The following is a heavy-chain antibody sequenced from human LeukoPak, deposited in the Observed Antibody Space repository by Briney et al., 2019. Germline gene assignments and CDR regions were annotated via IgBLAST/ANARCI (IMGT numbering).Heavy chain of an antibody. Sequence: TGGSLRPSCAASGFTFSSYAMNWVRQAPGKGLEWVSSISLTSNDIYYAASVRGRFIISRDNAKNLLSLQMNSLRAEDTAVYYCARAPVITGSGAFDMWGQGTMVIVSS. CDR3: ARAPVITGSGAFDM. D-gene: IGHD5-24*01. CDR1: GFTFSSYA. CDR2: ISLTSNDI. J-gene: IGHJ3*02. V-gene: IGHV3-21*04.